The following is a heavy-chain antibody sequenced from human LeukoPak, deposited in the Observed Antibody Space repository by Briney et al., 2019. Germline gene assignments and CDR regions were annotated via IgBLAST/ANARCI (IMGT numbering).Heavy chain of an antibody. J-gene: IGHJ4*02. CDR1: GFSLTTSGVG. CDR3: ARLHTDLTLAPFDT. CDR2: IYWDDDK. V-gene: IGHV2-5*02. Sequence: SGPTRVNPTQTLTLTCTFSGFSLTTSGVGVGWIRQPPGKALEWLALIYWDDDKHYSASLKSRLTITKDTSKNQVVLTMTKMDPVDTATYYCARLHTDLTLAPFDTWGQGILVTVSS. D-gene: IGHD1-14*01.